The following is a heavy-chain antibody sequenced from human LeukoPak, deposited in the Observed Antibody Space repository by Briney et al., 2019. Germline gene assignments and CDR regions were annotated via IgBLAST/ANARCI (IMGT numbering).Heavy chain of an antibody. CDR3: AKDDAGSYVSYFDY. D-gene: IGHD1-26*01. J-gene: IGHJ4*02. Sequence: GGSLRLSCAVSGFTFSSYSMNWVRQAPGRGLEWVSAISGSGGYTYYADSVKGRFTISRDNFRNTLYLQMNSLRAEDTAVYYCAKDDAGSYVSYFDYWGQGTLVTVSS. CDR2: ISGSGGYT. CDR1: GFTFSSYS. V-gene: IGHV3-23*01.